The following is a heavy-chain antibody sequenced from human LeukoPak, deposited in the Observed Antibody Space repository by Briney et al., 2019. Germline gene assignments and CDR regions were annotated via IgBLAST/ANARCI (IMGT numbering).Heavy chain of an antibody. CDR3: ARDSGRRDGYRGFDY. V-gene: IGHV4-39*07. CDR1: GGSISSSSYY. CDR2: FYYSGSS. Sequence: SETLSLTCTVSGGSISSSSYYWGWIRQPPGKGLEWIGSFYYSGSSYYNPSLKSRVTISVDTSKNQFSLKLSSVTAADTAVYYCARDSGRRDGYRGFDYWGQGTLVTVSS. J-gene: IGHJ4*02. D-gene: IGHD5-24*01.